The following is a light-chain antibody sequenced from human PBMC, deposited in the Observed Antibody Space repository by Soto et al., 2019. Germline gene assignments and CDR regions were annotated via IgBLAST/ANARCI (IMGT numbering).Light chain of an antibody. V-gene: IGKV3-15*01. CDR2: S. CDR1: QSVGRN. Sequence: EIVMTQSPATLSVSPGERATLSCRASQSVGRNLAWYQQKPGQAPRLLISTRATGIPARFSGSGSGTEFTLTISSLQSEDFAIYSCQQYNHWPPLTFGGGTKVEIK. J-gene: IGKJ4*01. CDR3: QQYNHWPPLT.